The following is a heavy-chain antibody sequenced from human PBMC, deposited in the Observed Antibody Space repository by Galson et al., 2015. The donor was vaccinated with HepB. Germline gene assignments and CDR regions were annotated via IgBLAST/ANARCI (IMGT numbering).Heavy chain of an antibody. CDR3: ARTVGTDSLSYFYYYMDV. CDR2: IHTTGDT. D-gene: IGHD2-8*02. Sequence: PLSLTCTVSGGSISSGDYSWSWIRQPAGKGLEWVGHIHTTGDTNSNPSLESRVTMSIDTSRGQFPLNVNSVTAADTAVYYCARTVGTDSLSYFYYYMDVWGKGTTVTVSS. J-gene: IGHJ6*03. V-gene: IGHV4-61*09. CDR1: GGSISSGDYS.